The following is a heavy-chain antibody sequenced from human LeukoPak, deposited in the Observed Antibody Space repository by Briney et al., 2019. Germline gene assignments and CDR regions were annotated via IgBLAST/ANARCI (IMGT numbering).Heavy chain of an antibody. Sequence: SETLSLTCTVSGGSISSGDYYWSWIRQPPGKGLEWIGYIYYSGSTYYNPSLKSRVTISVDTSKNQFSLNLNSVTAADTAVYYCARVHIIRGVIIDWGLGTLVTVSS. J-gene: IGHJ4*02. CDR1: GGSISSGDYY. CDR3: ARVHIIRGVIID. V-gene: IGHV4-30-4*08. CDR2: IYYSGST. D-gene: IGHD3-10*01.